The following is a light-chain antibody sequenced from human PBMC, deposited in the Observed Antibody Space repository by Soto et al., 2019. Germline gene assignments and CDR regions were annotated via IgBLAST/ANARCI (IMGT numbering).Light chain of an antibody. CDR1: QSVSSSY. CDR3: QQYGGSPQT. CDR2: GAS. V-gene: IGKV3-20*01. J-gene: IGKJ1*01. Sequence: ILTQTLGTLSLTPGERTTLFCGARQSVSSSYLAWYQQKPGQAPRLLIYGASSRATGIPDRFSGSGCGTDFTLTIIRLEPEDCAVYYCQQYGGSPQTFGEGTKVDIK.